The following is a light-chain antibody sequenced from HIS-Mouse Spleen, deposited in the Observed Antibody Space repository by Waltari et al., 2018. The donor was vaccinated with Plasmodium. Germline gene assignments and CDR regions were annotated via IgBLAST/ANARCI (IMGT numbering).Light chain of an antibody. CDR1: ALPKKY. CDR2: EDS. CDR3: YSTDSSGNHRV. V-gene: IGLV3-10*01. J-gene: IGLJ3*02. Sequence: SYELTQPPSVSVSTGQTARHTCSGDALPKKYAYWYQQKSGQAPVLVIYEDSKRPSGIPERFSGSSSGTMATLTISGAQVEDEADYYCYSTDSSGNHRVFGGGTKLTVL.